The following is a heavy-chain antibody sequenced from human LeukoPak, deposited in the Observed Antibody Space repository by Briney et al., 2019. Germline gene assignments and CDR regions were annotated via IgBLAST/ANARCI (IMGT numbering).Heavy chain of an antibody. Sequence: GASVKVSCKASGYTFTGYYMHWVRQAPGQGLEWMGRINPNSGGTNYAQKFQGRVTMTRDTSISTAYMELSRLRSDDTAVYYCARGGMAARGKPKYYFDYWGQGTLVTVSS. D-gene: IGHD6-6*01. J-gene: IGHJ4*02. CDR3: ARGGMAARGKPKYYFDY. CDR2: INPNSGGT. V-gene: IGHV1-2*06. CDR1: GYTFTGYY.